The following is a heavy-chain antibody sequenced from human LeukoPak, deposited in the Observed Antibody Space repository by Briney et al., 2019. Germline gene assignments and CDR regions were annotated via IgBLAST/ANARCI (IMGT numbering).Heavy chain of an antibody. CDR3: AKGREVMCYAPNN. J-gene: IGHJ4*02. D-gene: IGHD3-16*01. V-gene: IGHV3-33*06. CDR2: MWYDGSNQ. Sequence: GRSLRLSCAASGFTFTNYGMHWVRQAPGKGLEWVAVMWYDGSNQYYADSVKGRFTISRDSSKNTLFLQMNSLRAEDTAVYYCAKGREVMCYAPNNWGRETLTPSPQ. CDR1: GFTFTNYG.